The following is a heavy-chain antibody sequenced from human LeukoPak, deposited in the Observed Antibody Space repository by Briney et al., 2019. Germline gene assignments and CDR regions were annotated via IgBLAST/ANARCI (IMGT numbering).Heavy chain of an antibody. J-gene: IGHJ4*02. Sequence: GESLKISCKGSGYTFANHWIGWVRQMPGKGLEWMGIIYFGDSDTRYSPSFQGQVTISADKSISTAYLQWSSLKASDTAMYYCARLRGLLAAAEDVASRSPYYFDYWGQGTLVTVSS. D-gene: IGHD6-13*01. CDR3: ARLRGLLAAAEDVASRSPYYFDY. CDR1: GYTFANHW. V-gene: IGHV5-51*01. CDR2: IYFGDSDT.